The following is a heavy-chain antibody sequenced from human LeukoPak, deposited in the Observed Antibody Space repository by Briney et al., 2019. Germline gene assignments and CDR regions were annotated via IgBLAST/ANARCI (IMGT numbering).Heavy chain of an antibody. CDR3: ARGSYLQY. J-gene: IGHJ1*01. Sequence: KPSETLSLTCAVSNGSFLGYYWSWIRQPPGKRLEWIGEIIHSGNTKFTPSLESRVTISVDTSKKHFPLNLTSVTPAHTAVYCCARGSYLQYWEQGNPVIVSS. CDR2: IIHSGNT. D-gene: IGHD3-10*01. CDR1: NGSFLGYY. V-gene: IGHV4-34*01.